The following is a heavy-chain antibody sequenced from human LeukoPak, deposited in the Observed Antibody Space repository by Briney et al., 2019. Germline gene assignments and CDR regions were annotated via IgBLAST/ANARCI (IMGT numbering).Heavy chain of an antibody. CDR2: INHSGST. D-gene: IGHD4-17*01. CDR3: ARGFLTTVNY. CDR1: GGSFSGYY. V-gene: IGHV4-34*01. J-gene: IGHJ4*02. Sequence: SETLSLTCAVYGGSFSGYYWGWIRQPPGKGLEWIGEINHSGSTNYNPSLKSRVTISVDTSKNQFSLKLSSVTAADTAVYYCARGFLTTVNYWGQGTLVTVSS.